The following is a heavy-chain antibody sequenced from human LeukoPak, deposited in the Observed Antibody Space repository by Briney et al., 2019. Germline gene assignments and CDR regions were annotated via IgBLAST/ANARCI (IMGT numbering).Heavy chain of an antibody. V-gene: IGHV3-21*01. CDR3: VRGYCSGGTCYLDY. J-gene: IGHJ4*02. CDR1: GFSFSNYN. D-gene: IGHD2-15*01. CDR2: ISSSSSYI. Sequence: GGSLRLSCAASGFSFSNYNMNWVRQAPGRGLEWVSSISSSSSYIYYADSLKGRFTISRDNAKNSLYLQVNSLRAEDTAVYFCVRGYCSGGTCYLDYWGQGTLVTVSP.